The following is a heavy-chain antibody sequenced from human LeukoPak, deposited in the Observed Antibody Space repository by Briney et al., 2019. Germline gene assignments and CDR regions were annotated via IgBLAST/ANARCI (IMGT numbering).Heavy chain of an antibody. J-gene: IGHJ4*02. D-gene: IGHD3-22*01. Sequence: GGSLRLSCAASGFTFSSYSMNWVRQAPGKGLEWVSSISSSSSYIYYADSVKGRFTISRANAKNSLYLQMNSLRAEDTAVYYCARRQGSYFDTSGYYYGWGQGTLVTVSS. CDR3: ARRQGSYFDTSGYYYG. V-gene: IGHV3-21*01. CDR2: ISSSSSYI. CDR1: GFTFSSYS.